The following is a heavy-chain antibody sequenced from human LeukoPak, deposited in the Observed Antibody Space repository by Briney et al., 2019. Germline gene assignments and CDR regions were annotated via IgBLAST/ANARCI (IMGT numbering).Heavy chain of an antibody. D-gene: IGHD3-22*01. CDR2: IYYSGST. V-gene: IGHV4-39*07. J-gene: IGHJ4*02. Sequence: SETLSLTCTVSGGSISSSSYYWGWIRQPPGKGLEWIGSIYYSGSTYYNRSLKSRVTISVDTSKNQCSLTLSSVTAADTAVYYCARDYYDSSGYYPHPLDYWGQGTLVTVSS. CDR1: GGSISSSSYY. CDR3: ARDYYDSSGYYPHPLDY.